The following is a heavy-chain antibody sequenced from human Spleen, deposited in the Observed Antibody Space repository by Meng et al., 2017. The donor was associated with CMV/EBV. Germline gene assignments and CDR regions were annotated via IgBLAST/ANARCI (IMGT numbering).Heavy chain of an antibody. CDR1: GFTFSSYW. Sequence: GGPLRLSCAASGFTFSSYWMHWVRQAPGKGLVWVSRINSDGSSTSYADSVKGRFTISRDNAKNTLYLQMNSLRAEDTAVYYCARGGYSSSSVKYWGQGTLVTVSS. J-gene: IGHJ4*02. CDR2: INSDGSST. V-gene: IGHV3-74*01. CDR3: ARGGYSSSSVKY. D-gene: IGHD6-6*01.